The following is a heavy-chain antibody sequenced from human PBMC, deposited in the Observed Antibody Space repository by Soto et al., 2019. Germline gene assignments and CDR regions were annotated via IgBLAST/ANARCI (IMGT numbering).Heavy chain of an antibody. CDR2: IWYDGSNK. Sequence: QVQLVESGGGVVQPGRSLRLSCAASGFTFSSYGMHWVRQAPGKGLEWVAVIWYDGSNKYYADSVKGRFTISRDNSKNPLYLQMNSLRAEDTAVYYCARARVTIDYWGQGTLVTVSS. V-gene: IGHV3-33*01. CDR3: ARARVTIDY. J-gene: IGHJ4*02. CDR1: GFTFSSYG. D-gene: IGHD2-8*01.